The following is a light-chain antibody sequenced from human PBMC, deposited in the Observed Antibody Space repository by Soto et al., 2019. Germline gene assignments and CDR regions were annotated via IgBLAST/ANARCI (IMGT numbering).Light chain of an antibody. J-gene: IGLJ1*01. Sequence: QAVVTQEPSFSVSPGGTVTLTCGLSSGPVFTSSYPNWYQQTPGTAPKLLIYDDDKRPSGIPDRFSGSKSGTSATLGITGFQTGDEADYYCGSWDSSLSAYVFATGTKLTVL. CDR2: DDD. CDR3: GSWDSSLSAYV. CDR1: SSGPVFTS. V-gene: IGLV1-51*01.